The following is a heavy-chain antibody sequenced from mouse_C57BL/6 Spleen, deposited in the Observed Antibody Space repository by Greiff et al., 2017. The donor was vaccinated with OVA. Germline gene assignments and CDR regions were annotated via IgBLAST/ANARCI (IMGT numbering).Heavy chain of an antibody. J-gene: IGHJ2*01. CDR2: IDPETGGT. D-gene: IGHD1-1*01. CDR1: GYTFTDYE. V-gene: IGHV1-15*01. Sequence: VKLQESGAELVRPGASVTLSCKASGYTFTDYEMHWVKQTPVHGLEWIGAIDPETGGTAYNQKFKGKAILTADKSSSTAYMELRSLTSEDSAVYYCTISLITTVVATGFDYWGQGTTLTVSS. CDR3: TISLITTVVATGFDY.